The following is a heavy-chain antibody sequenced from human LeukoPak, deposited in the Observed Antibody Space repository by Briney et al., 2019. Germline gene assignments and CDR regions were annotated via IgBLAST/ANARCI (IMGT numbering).Heavy chain of an antibody. CDR3: AKGTSQSGYFDWLLYPEFDY. V-gene: IGHV3-9*01. CDR1: GFTFDDYA. CDR2: ISWNSGSI. D-gene: IGHD3-9*01. J-gene: IGHJ4*02. Sequence: GGSLRLSCAASGFTFDDYAMHWVRQAPGKGLEWVSGISWNSGSIGYADSVKGRFTISRDNAKNSLYLQMNSLRAEDTALYYCAKGTSQSGYFDWLLYPEFDYWGQGTLVTVSS.